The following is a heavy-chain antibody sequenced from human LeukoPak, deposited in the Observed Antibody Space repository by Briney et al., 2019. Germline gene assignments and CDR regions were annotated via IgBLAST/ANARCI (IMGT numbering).Heavy chain of an antibody. V-gene: IGHV4-61*02. Sequence: PSETLSLTCTVSGGSISSGSYYWSWIRQPAGKGLEWIGRIYTSGSTSYNPSLKSRVTISVDTSKNQFSLKLSSVTAADTAVYYCARSYDSSGYYYYYFDYWGQGTLVAVSS. CDR2: IYTSGST. CDR3: ARSYDSSGYYYYYFDY. J-gene: IGHJ4*02. D-gene: IGHD3-22*01. CDR1: GGSISSGSYY.